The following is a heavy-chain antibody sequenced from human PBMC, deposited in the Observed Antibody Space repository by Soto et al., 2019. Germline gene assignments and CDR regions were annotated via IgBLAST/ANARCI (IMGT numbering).Heavy chain of an antibody. CDR3: VKDYYYDSSGYPGN. D-gene: IGHD3-22*01. CDR2: ISGSGDST. Sequence: GGSLRLSCAASGFTFSSYAMSWVRQAPGKGLEWVSGISGSGDSTYYADSVKGRFTISRDTSKNTLYLQMNSLRAEDTAVYYCVKDYYYDSSGYPGNWGEGTLVTVSS. CDR1: GFTFSSYA. J-gene: IGHJ4*02. V-gene: IGHV3-23*01.